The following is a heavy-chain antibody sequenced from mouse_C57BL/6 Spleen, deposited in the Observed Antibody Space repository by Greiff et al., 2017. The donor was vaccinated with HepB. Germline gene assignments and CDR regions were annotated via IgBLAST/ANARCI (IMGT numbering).Heavy chain of an antibody. Sequence: VQLQQSGTVLARPGASVKMSCKTSGYTFTSYWMHWVKQRPGQGLEWIGAIYPGNSDTSYNQKFKGKAKLTAVTSASTAYMELSSLTNEDSAVYYCTLNYYGSSSWFAYWGQGTLVTVSA. V-gene: IGHV1-5*01. CDR3: TLNYYGSSSWFAY. D-gene: IGHD1-1*01. CDR2: IYPGNSDT. J-gene: IGHJ3*01. CDR1: GYTFTSYW.